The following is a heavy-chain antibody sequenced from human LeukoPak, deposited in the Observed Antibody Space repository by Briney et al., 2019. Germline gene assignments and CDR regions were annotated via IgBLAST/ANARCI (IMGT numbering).Heavy chain of an antibody. CDR3: AAELYGVYTDCCTFHL. V-gene: IGHV1-58*01. CDR1: GFTSSTSA. J-gene: IGHJ3*01. D-gene: IGHD4-17*01. Sequence: GASVKVSCKTSGFTSSTSAVQWVGQAGGQRLEWIGWIIVGSGATNYAQSLQGRFTITRDMSTNTAYMGLSSLGSEDSAVYYCAAELYGVYTDCCTFHLWGQGTLVTVSS. CDR2: IIVGSGAT.